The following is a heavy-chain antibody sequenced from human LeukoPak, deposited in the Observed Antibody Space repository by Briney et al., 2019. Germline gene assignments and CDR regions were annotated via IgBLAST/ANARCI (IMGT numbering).Heavy chain of an antibody. CDR1: GGSISSGGYY. CDR2: ISDIGSI. Sequence: SETLSLTCTVSGGSISSGGYYWSWIRQPPGQGLEWIAYISDIGSINYNPSLKTRVTISLDTSKNQFSLKLRSVTAADTAVYYCAGHHPRNTVDFWGQGTLVTVSS. J-gene: IGHJ4*02. V-gene: IGHV4-61*08. D-gene: IGHD2/OR15-2a*01. CDR3: AGHHPRNTVDF.